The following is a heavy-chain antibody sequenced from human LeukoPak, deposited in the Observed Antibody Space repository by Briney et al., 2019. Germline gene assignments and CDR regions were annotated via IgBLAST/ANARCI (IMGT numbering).Heavy chain of an antibody. V-gene: IGHV3-21*01. CDR2: ITTSSTYT. D-gene: IGHD3-16*01. Sequence: GGSLRLSCAASGFTFSSYNMNWVRQAPGKGLEWVSSITTSSTYTFYADSVKGRFTISRDNAKNSLYLQMNSLRAEDTAIYYCARGWDSYTFDYWGQGTLVTVSS. CDR3: ARGWDSYTFDY. CDR1: GFTFSSYN. J-gene: IGHJ4*02.